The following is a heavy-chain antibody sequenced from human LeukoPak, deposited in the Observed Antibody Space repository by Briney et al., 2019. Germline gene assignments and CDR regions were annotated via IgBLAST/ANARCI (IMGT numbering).Heavy chain of an antibody. CDR1: GFXVSSNH. Sequence: PGGSLRLSCAASGFXVSSNHISWVRQAPGKGLVWVSVIYSGGTTYYADSVKGRFTISRDNSKNPLYLQMNSLRAEDTAVYYCARLSSSWSEAFDYWGQGTLVTVSS. CDR3: ARLSSSWSEAFDY. V-gene: IGHV3-66*04. D-gene: IGHD6-13*01. J-gene: IGHJ4*02. CDR2: IYSGGTT.